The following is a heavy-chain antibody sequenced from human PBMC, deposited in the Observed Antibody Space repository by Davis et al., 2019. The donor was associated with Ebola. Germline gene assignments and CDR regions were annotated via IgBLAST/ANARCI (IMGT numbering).Heavy chain of an antibody. CDR2: IYYSGST. D-gene: IGHD6-19*01. Sequence: SETLSLTCTVSGGSISSSSYYWSWIRQPPGKGLEWIGYIYYSGSTNYNPSLKSRVTISVDTSKNQFSLKLSSVTAADTAVYYCARGPTVAGVDYWGQGTLVTVSS. CDR3: ARGPTVAGVDY. CDR1: GGSISSSSYY. V-gene: IGHV4-61*05. J-gene: IGHJ4*02.